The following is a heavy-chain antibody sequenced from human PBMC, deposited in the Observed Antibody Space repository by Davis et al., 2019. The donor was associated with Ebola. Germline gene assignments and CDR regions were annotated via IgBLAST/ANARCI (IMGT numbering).Heavy chain of an antibody. CDR2: IYSGGST. D-gene: IGHD3-10*01. Sequence: GGSLRLSCAASGFTFSSYWMSWVRQAPGKGLEWVSVIYSGGSTYYADSVKGRFTISRDNSKNTLYLQMNSLRAEDTAMYYCARELLWFGDNWFDPWGQGTLVIVSS. CDR3: ARELLWFGDNWFDP. CDR1: GFTFSSYW. V-gene: IGHV3-66*01. J-gene: IGHJ5*02.